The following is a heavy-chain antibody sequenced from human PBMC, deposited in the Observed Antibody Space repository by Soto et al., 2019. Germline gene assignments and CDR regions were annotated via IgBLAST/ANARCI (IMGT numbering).Heavy chain of an antibody. D-gene: IGHD2-2*01. Sequence: QVQLVQSGAEVKKPGSSVKVSCKASGGTFSSYAISWVRQAPGQGLEWMGGIIPIFGTANYAQKFQGRVTITADESTSTAYMELSSLRSEDTAVYYCARVPDCSSTSCQPSRYYYYYGMDVWGQGTTVTGSS. CDR3: ARVPDCSSTSCQPSRYYYYYGMDV. CDR2: IIPIFGTA. J-gene: IGHJ6*02. CDR1: GGTFSSYA. V-gene: IGHV1-69*01.